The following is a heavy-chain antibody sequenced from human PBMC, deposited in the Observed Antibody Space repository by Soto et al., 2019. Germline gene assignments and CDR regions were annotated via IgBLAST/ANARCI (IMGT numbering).Heavy chain of an antibody. V-gene: IGHV3-23*01. CDR1: GFTFSTHA. CDR2: ISGGGVTT. CDR3: AKGSGGDYGLRWFAP. Sequence: EVQLLESGGDLVQPGGSLRLSCTASGFTFSTHAMTWVRQAPGKGLEWVSAISGGGVTTYSADSVKGRFTISRDNFKNTLYLQMNSLRVEDTAVYYCAKGSGGDYGLRWFAPWGQGTLVSVSS. D-gene: IGHD4-17*01. J-gene: IGHJ5*02.